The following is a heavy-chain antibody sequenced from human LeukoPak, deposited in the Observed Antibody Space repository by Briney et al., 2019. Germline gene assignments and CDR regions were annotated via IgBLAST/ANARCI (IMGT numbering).Heavy chain of an antibody. Sequence: PSETLSLTCTVSGGSISSSSYFWGWIRQPPGKGLEWIGSIYYSGSTYYNPSLKSRVTISVDTSKNQFSLKLSSVTAADTAVYYCGRWDSSGYYGGGCSDYWGQGTLVTVSS. D-gene: IGHD3-22*01. CDR2: IYYSGST. CDR3: GRWDSSGYYGGGCSDY. J-gene: IGHJ4*02. CDR1: GGSISSSSYF. V-gene: IGHV4-39*01.